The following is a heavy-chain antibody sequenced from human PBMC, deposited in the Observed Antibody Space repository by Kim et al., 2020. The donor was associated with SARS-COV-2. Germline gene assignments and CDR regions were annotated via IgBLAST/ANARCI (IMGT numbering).Heavy chain of an antibody. D-gene: IGHD3-22*01. V-gene: IGHV4-39*01. J-gene: IGHJ5*02. Sequence: SETLSLTCTVSGDSSSSESFYWGWIRQPPGKGLEWIGSIYSGGSAYYNWSLKSRLTISVDTSRNQFSLTLRAVTAADTAVYFCARHVFYYDTRGSYNNWFDPWGQGTLVTVSS. CDR1: GDSSSSESFY. CDR3: ARHVFYYDTRGSYNNWFDP. CDR2: IYSGGSA.